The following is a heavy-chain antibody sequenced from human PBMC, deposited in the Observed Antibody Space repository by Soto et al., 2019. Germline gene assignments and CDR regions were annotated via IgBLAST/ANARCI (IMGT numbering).Heavy chain of an antibody. CDR3: AKGNCSGGRCYRGFDY. J-gene: IGHJ4*02. V-gene: IGHV3-23*01. CDR1: GVTVCISD. Sequence: PCGSLRIACAACGVTVCISDMTWVRQAPGKGLEWVSGVSASGSITSYADSAKGRFTISRDNAKNTVFLQMTGLRAEDTAVYFCAKGNCSGGRCYRGFDYWGQGTLVTVSS. D-gene: IGHD2-15*01. CDR2: VSASGSIT.